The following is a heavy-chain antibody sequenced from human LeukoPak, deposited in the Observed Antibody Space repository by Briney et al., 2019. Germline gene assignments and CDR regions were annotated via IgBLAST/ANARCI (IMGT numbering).Heavy chain of an antibody. V-gene: IGHV1-58*01. CDR2: IVVGSGNT. CDR3: AVDVIYESD. CDR1: GFTFSNPA. D-gene: IGHD2/OR15-2a*01. Sequence: SVKVSCKASGFTFSNPAVQWVRQARGQRLEWIGWIVVGSGNTNYAQKFQERVTIIRDMSTSTAYMELSSLRSEDTAVYYCAVDVIYESDWGQGTLVTVSS. J-gene: IGHJ4*02.